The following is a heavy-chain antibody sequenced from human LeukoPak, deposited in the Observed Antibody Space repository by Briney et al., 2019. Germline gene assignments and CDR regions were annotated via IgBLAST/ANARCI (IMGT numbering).Heavy chain of an antibody. V-gene: IGHV1-24*01. Sequence: ASVNVSCKVSGYTLTELSMHWVRQAPGKGLEGMGGFDPEDGETIYAQKFQGRVTMTEDTSTDTAYMELSSLRSEDTAVYYCATSALYYDYVWGSYRPASFDYWGQGTLVTVSS. CDR2: FDPEDGET. CDR1: GYTLTELS. J-gene: IGHJ4*02. CDR3: ATSALYYDYVWGSYRPASFDY. D-gene: IGHD3-16*02.